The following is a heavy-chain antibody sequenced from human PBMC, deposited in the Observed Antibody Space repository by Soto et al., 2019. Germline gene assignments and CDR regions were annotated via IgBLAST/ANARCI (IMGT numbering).Heavy chain of an antibody. CDR3: GRQPGHCDSTPCFGSDSVDF. Sequence: QLQLQESGPRLVKPSETLSLTCGVSGGSISSGSNSWAWIRQSPGKGLEWIGTIDISASKHYNPSPEGRVAISSDAPTNQLSLRLPSVTAADTAVYYVGRQPGHCDSTPCFGSDSVDFWGEGTTV. CDR2: IDISASK. CDR1: GGSISSGSNS. D-gene: IGHD2-2*01. J-gene: IGHJ6*02. V-gene: IGHV4-39*01.